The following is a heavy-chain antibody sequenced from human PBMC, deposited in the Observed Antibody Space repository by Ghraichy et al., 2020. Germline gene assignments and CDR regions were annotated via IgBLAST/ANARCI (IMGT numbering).Heavy chain of an antibody. Sequence: ESLNISCAASGFTFSSYSMNWVRQAPGKGLEWVSSISSSSSYIYYADSVKGRFTISRDNAKNSLYLQMNSLRAEDTAVYYCARDFNYYYYYGMDVWGQGTTVTVSS. CDR3: ARDFNYYYYYGMDV. CDR2: ISSSSSYI. CDR1: GFTFSSYS. V-gene: IGHV3-21*01. J-gene: IGHJ6*02.